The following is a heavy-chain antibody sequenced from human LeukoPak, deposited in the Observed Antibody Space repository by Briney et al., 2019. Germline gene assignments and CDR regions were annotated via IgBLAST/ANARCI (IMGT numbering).Heavy chain of an antibody. CDR3: ATPSHGKIHAFDI. CDR2: IYTNGST. CDR1: GGSISGSY. J-gene: IGHJ3*02. V-gene: IGHV4-4*09. Sequence: SETLSLTCTVSGGSISGSYWSWIRQPPGKGLEWIGYIYTNGSTNSNPSLKSRVTISGDTSNNQFSLRLSSMTATDAAVYYCATPSHGKIHAFDIWGQGTMVAVSS.